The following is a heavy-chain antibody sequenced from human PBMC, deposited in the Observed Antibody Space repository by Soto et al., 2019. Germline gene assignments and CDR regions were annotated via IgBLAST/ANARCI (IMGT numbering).Heavy chain of an antibody. V-gene: IGHV3-23*01. J-gene: IGHJ4*02. CDR3: AKGDGDVSHHDFWSGYYTPFDY. Sequence: GGSLRLSCAASGFTFSSYAMSWVRQAPGKGLEWVSAISGSSGSTYYADSVKGRFTISRDNSKNTLYLQMNSLRAEDTAVYYCAKGDGDVSHHDFWSGYYTPFDYWGQGTLVTVSS. CDR2: ISGSSGST. D-gene: IGHD3-3*01. CDR1: GFTFSSYA.